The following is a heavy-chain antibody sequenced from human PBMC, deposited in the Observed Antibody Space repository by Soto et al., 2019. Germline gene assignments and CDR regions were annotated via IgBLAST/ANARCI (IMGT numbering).Heavy chain of an antibody. V-gene: IGHV3-21*06. D-gene: IGHD2-15*01. CDR2: ITNRGTHT. CDR3: ARAHGVAWFDS. CDR1: GFSFSSYT. J-gene: IGHJ5*01. Sequence: GGSLRLSCTASGFSFSSYTMNWVRQAPGKGLQWVASITNRGTHTYSADSVKGRFTISRDNDKNSLYLQMNNLRAEDTATYYCARAHGVAWFDSWGLGTLVTVSS.